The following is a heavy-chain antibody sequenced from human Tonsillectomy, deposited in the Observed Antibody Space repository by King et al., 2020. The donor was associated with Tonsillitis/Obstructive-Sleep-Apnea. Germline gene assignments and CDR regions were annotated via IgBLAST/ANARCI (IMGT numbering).Heavy chain of an antibody. CDR1: GFTFSDYA. CDR2: ISYDGNYK. J-gene: IGHJ3*02. CDR3: ARDFVSVGGTFDAFDI. Sequence: VQLVESGGGVVQPGRSLRLSCAASGFTFSDYAMHWVRQAPGKGLEWVAVISYDGNYKYYADSVKGRFTISRHNSKNTLFLQMNSLRADDTAVFYRARDFVSVGGTFDAFDIWGQGTMVTVSS. V-gene: IGHV3-30*01. D-gene: IGHD6-19*01.